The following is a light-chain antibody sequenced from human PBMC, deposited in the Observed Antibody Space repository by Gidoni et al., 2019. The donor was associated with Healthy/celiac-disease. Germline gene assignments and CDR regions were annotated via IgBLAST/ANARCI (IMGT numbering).Light chain of an antibody. J-gene: IGKJ4*01. V-gene: IGKV1-27*01. CDR2: SAS. Sequence: DSQMTQSPSSLSASVGDRVTLTCRASRGISNDLAWYQQKPGKVPNLLIYSASSLQSGVPSRFSGSGSGTDFTLTISSLRPEDVATYYCQNSNSALSLTFGGGTKVEIK. CDR3: QNSNSALSLT. CDR1: RGISND.